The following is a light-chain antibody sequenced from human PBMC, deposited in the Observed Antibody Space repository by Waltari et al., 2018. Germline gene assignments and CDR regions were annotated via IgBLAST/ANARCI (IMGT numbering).Light chain of an antibody. CDR1: SSNIGSTH. CDR2: RNN. J-gene: IGLJ2*01. CDR3: AAWDDTLSGVV. Sequence: QSVLTQSPSASAAPGQRVTISCSGSSSNIGSTHVYWYQHVPGAAPKLLIDRNNQRPSGVPGRFSGSKACTSASLAVSGLRSEDEADYYCAAWDDTLSGVVFGGGTKLTVL. V-gene: IGLV1-47*01.